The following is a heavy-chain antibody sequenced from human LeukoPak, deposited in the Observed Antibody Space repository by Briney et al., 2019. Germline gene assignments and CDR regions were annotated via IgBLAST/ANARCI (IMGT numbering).Heavy chain of an antibody. V-gene: IGHV3-48*02. CDR3: ARSVDFDY. J-gene: IGHJ4*02. CDR2: ITGSSSTI. Sequence: PGGSLRLSCAASGFTFRSCSMNWVRQAPGKGLEWVSYITGSSSTIYYADSVKGRFTISRDNAKNSLYLQMNSLRDEDTAVYYCARSVDFDYWGQRTLATVSS. CDR1: GFTFRSCS.